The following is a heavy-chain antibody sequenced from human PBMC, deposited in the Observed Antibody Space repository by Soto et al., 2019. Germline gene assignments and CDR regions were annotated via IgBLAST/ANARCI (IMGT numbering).Heavy chain of an antibody. Sequence: SETLSLTCTVSGGSISGYYWSWIRQPPGKGLEWIGFIYYSGSTSYNPSLKSRVTISVDTSKNQFSLKLSSVTAADTAVYYCARDLWFGELLPFNYYYGMDVWGQGTTVTVS. J-gene: IGHJ6*02. D-gene: IGHD3-10*01. CDR1: GGSISGYY. CDR2: IYYSGST. V-gene: IGHV4-59*12. CDR3: ARDLWFGELLPFNYYYGMDV.